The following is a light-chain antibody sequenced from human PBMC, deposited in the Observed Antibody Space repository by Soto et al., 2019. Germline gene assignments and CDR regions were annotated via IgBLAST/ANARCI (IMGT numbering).Light chain of an antibody. Sequence: QAVLTQPRSGCGAPGQTVILSCSGSSSNLGAPYDVNWFRQLPGTVPRLLIYGNNNRPSGVPDRFSGSKSGTSASLAITGLQAEDEADYYCQSYDSSLSGYVFGTGTKVTVL. J-gene: IGLJ1*01. CDR2: GNN. CDR1: SSNLGAPYD. CDR3: QSYDSSLSGYV. V-gene: IGLV1-40*01.